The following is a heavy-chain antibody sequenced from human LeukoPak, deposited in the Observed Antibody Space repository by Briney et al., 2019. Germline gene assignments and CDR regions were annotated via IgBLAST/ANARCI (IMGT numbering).Heavy chain of an antibody. V-gene: IGHV3-64*01. CDR3: ARSIAAAGFKAGPPEFDY. J-gene: IGHJ4*02. CDR2: ISSNGGST. D-gene: IGHD6-13*01. Sequence: PGGALRLSCVAGGWTFSSYVMHWVRQAPGKELEYVSAISSNGGSTYYANSVKSRFTISRDNSKNTLYLQMGSLRAEDMAVYYCARSIAAAGFKAGPPEFDYWGQGTLVTVSS. CDR1: GWTFSSYV.